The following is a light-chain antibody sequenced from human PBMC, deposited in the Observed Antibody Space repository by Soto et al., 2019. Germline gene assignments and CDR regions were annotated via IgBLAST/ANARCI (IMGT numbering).Light chain of an antibody. J-gene: IGKJ1*01. Sequence: DIEMTQSPSTLSASVGDRVTITCRASQSITPWLAWYQQKPGKVPKLLIYQASSLESGVPLRFSGSASGTEFTLTINSLQPDDFATYYCQHHNRYSATFRQGTKVDI. CDR1: QSITPW. CDR3: QHHNRYSAT. V-gene: IGKV1-5*03. CDR2: QAS.